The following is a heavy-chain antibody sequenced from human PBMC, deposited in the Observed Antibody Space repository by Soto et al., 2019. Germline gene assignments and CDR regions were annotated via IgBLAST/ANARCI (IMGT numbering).Heavy chain of an antibody. V-gene: IGHV5-51*01. CDR3: PTRNLVAGVLREQGNYYYYGMDV. CDR2: IYPGDSDT. J-gene: IGHJ6*02. Sequence: PGESLKISCKGSGYSFTSYWIGWVRQMPGKGLEWMGIIYPGDSDTRYSPSFQGQVTISADKSISTAYLQWSSLKASDTAMYYCPTRNLVAGVLREQGNYYYYGMDVWGQGTTVTVSS. D-gene: IGHD4-17*01. CDR1: GYSFTSYW.